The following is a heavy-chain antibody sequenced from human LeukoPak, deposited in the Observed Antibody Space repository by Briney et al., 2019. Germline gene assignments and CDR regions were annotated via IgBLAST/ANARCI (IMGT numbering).Heavy chain of an antibody. CDR2: IWYDGSNK. CDR3: ARSYCSSTSCYADY. D-gene: IGHD2-2*01. Sequence: GGSLRLSCAASGFTLSIYGMHWVRQVPGKGLEWVAVIWYDGSNKYYADSVKGRFTISRDNSKNTLYLQMNSLRAEDTAVYYCARSYCSSTSCYADYWGQGTLVTVSP. V-gene: IGHV3-33*01. CDR1: GFTLSIYG. J-gene: IGHJ4*02.